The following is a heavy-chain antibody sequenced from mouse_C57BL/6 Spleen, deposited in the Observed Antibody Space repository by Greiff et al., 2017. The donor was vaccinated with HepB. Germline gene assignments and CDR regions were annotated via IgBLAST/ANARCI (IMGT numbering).Heavy chain of an antibody. Sequence: QVQLQQSGAELARPGASVKMSCKASGYTFTSYTMHWVKQRPGQGLEWIGYINPSSGYTKYNQKFKDKATLTADKSSSTAYMQLSSLTSEDSAVYYCARAELGRGNFDYWGQGTTLTVSS. CDR2: INPSSGYT. V-gene: IGHV1-4*01. CDR1: GYTFTSYT. J-gene: IGHJ2*01. CDR3: ARAELGRGNFDY. D-gene: IGHD4-1*01.